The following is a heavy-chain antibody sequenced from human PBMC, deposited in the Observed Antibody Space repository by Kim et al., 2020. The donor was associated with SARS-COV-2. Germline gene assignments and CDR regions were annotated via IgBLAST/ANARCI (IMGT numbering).Heavy chain of an antibody. D-gene: IGHD1-26*01. CDR3: ARDKGWESTGYNWFDP. Sequence: SVKVSCKASGGTFSSYAISWVRQAPGQGLEWMGGIIPIFGTANYAQKFQGRVTITADESTSTAYMELSSLRSEDTAVYYCARDKGWESTGYNWFDPWGQGTLVTVSS. CDR2: IIPIFGTA. J-gene: IGHJ5*02. V-gene: IGHV1-69*13. CDR1: GGTFSSYA.